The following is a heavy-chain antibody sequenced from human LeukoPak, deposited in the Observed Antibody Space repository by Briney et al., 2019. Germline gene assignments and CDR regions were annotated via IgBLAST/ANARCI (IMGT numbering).Heavy chain of an antibody. J-gene: IGHJ4*02. CDR2: IYPGDSDS. Sequence: GESLKISCKGSGYSFTSYWIGWGRQMPGKGLELMVIIYPGDSDSRYSPSFKGPVTISAGKSISTAYLQWSSLKASDTAMYYCARLLSSGYYPYYFDYWGQGTLVTVSS. CDR3: ARLLSSGYYPYYFDY. V-gene: IGHV5-51*01. D-gene: IGHD3-22*01. CDR1: GYSFTSYW.